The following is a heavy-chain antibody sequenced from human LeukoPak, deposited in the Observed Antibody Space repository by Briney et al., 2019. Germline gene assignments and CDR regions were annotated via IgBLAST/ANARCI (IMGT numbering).Heavy chain of an antibody. CDR2: IIPIFGIA. D-gene: IGHD3-10*01. J-gene: IGHJ4*02. V-gene: IGHV1-69*04. Sequence: SVKVSCKASGGTFSSYAISWVRQAPGQGLEWMGRIIPIFGIANYAQKFQGRVTITADKSTSTAYMELSSLRSEDTAVYYCAREGYYGSGSYNPDHPQGYYFDYWGQGTLVTVSS. CDR1: GGTFSSYA. CDR3: AREGYYGSGSYNPDHPQGYYFDY.